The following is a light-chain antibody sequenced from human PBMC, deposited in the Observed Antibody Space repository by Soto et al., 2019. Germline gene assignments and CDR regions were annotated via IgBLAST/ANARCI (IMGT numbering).Light chain of an antibody. J-gene: IGKJ1*01. CDR3: LQHNRSPLT. CDR2: GAS. Sequence: DIQMTQSPSSLSASVGDRVTITCRASQDIRNDLGWYQQKPGKAPQRLIYGASNLQSGVPSRFSDSESGTEFTLTIRLLQPEDFAVYYELQHNRSPLTFGQGTKLDIK. CDR1: QDIRND. V-gene: IGKV1-17*01.